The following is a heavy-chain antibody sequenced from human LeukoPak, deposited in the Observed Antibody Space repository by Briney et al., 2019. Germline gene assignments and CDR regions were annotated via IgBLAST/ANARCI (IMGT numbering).Heavy chain of an antibody. CDR2: ISRSGSTI. D-gene: IGHD6-13*01. J-gene: IGHJ4*02. Sequence: GGSLRLPCAASGFTFSDYYMSWIRPAPGKGLEWVSYISRSGSTIYYADSVKGRFTISRDNAKNSLYLQMNSLRAEDTAVYYCARDGRAAAGSYYFDYWGQGTLVTVSS. CDR3: ARDGRAAAGSYYFDY. CDR1: GFTFSDYY. V-gene: IGHV3-11*04.